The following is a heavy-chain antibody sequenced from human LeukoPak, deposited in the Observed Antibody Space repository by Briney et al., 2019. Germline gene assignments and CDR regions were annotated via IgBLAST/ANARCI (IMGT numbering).Heavy chain of an antibody. J-gene: IGHJ3*02. Sequence: GSSVKVSCKASGGTFSSYTISWVRQATGQGLERMGYMNPASGNTGYAQKFQGRVTMTTDTSISTAYMELSSLRSEDTAVYYCARVPREIASIWGQGTMVTVSS. CDR2: MNPASGNT. V-gene: IGHV1-8*02. CDR3: ARVPREIASI. CDR1: GGTFSSYT. D-gene: IGHD3-16*02.